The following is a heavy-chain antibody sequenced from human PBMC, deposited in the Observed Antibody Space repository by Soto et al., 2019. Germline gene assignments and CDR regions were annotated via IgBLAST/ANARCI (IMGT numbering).Heavy chain of an antibody. CDR1: GYTFTSYG. CDR3: AIIVPTSVAAISANAFDI. CDR2: ISAYNGNT. V-gene: IGHV1-18*04. J-gene: IGHJ3*02. Sequence: QVQLVQSGAEVKKPGASVKVSCKASGYTFTSYGISWVRQAPGQGLEWMGWISAYNGNTNNAQKLQGRVTMTTDTSTSTAYMELRSLRADDTAVYYCAIIVPTSVAAISANAFDIWGQGTMVTVSS. D-gene: IGHD2-15*01.